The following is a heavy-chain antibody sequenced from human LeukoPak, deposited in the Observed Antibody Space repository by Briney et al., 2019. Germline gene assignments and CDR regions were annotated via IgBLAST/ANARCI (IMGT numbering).Heavy chain of an antibody. D-gene: IGHD1-14*01. J-gene: IGHJ3*02. CDR3: ARGRRYGAFDI. CDR2: IYTSGST. CDR1: GGSISSGSCY. V-gene: IGHV4-61*02. Sequence: SETLSLTCTVSGGSISSGSCYWSWIRQPAGKGLEWIGRIYTSGSTNYNPSLKSRVTISVDTSKNQFSLKLSSVTAADTAVYYCARGRRYGAFDIWGQGTMVTVSS.